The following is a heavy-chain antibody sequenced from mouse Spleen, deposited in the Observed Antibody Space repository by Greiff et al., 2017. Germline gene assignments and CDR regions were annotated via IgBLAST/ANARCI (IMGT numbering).Heavy chain of an antibody. J-gene: IGHJ2*01. CDR2: ISNGGGST. Sequence: EVQVVESGGGLVQPGGSLKLSCATSGFTFSDYYMYWVRQTPEKRLEWVAYISNGGGSTYYPDTVKGRFTISRDNAKNTLYLQMSRLKSEDTAMYYCARGNYRYDGYYFDYWGQGTTLTVSS. V-gene: IGHV5-12*02. D-gene: IGHD2-14*01. CDR1: GFTFSDYY. CDR3: ARGNYRYDGYYFDY.